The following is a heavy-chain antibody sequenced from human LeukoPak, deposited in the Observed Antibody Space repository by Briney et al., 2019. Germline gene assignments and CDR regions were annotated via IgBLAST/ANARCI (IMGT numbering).Heavy chain of an antibody. D-gene: IGHD3-22*01. CDR2: IYYRGNT. J-gene: IGHJ3*01. CDR3: ARFREIVVGHDVFDL. V-gene: IGHV4-31*03. Sequence: PSETLSLTCTVSGGSISSGGYYRSWIRQHPGKGLEWIGSIYYRGNTYYNPSLKSRVTISLDTSKNQFSLKLHSMTAADTALYYCARFREIVVGHDVFDLWGQGTMVTVSS. CDR1: GGSISSGGYY.